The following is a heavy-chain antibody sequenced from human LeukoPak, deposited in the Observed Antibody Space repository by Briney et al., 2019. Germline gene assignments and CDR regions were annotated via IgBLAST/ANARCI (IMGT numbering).Heavy chain of an antibody. V-gene: IGHV4-61*01. CDR3: ASTTVVPAAKGYNWFDP. D-gene: IGHD2-2*01. Sequence: SQTLSLTCTVSGGSISSGSYYWSWIRQPPGKGLEWIGYIYYSGSTNYNPSLKSRVTISVDTSKNQFSLKLSSVTAADTAVYYCASTTVVPAAKGYNWFDPWGQGTLVTVSS. CDR2: IYYSGST. J-gene: IGHJ5*02. CDR1: GGSISSGSYY.